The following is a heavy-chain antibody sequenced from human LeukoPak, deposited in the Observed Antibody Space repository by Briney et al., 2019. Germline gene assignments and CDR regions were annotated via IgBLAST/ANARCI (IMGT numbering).Heavy chain of an antibody. CDR2: IYYSGST. Sequence: NPSETLSLTCTVSGGSISSSSYYWGWIRHPPGKGLEWIGSIYYSGSTYYNPSLKSRVTISVDTSKNQFSLKLSSVTAADTAVYYCATDYGSGSYREKDAFDIWGQGTMVTVSS. V-gene: IGHV4-39*07. CDR3: ATDYGSGSYREKDAFDI. J-gene: IGHJ3*02. CDR1: GGSISSSSYY. D-gene: IGHD3-10*01.